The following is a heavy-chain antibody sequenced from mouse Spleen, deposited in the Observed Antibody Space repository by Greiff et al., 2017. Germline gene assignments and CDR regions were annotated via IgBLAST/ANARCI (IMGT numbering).Heavy chain of an antibody. V-gene: IGHV5-9-2*01. D-gene: IGHD2-4*01. Sequence: EVMLVESGGGLVKPGGSLKLSCAASGFTFSSYAMSWVRQTPEKRLEWVATISGGGSYTYYPDSVKGRFTISRDNAKNNLYLQMSSLRSEDTALYYCARRGYDYDGFDYWGQGTTLTVSS. J-gene: IGHJ2*01. CDR1: GFTFSSYA. CDR2: ISGGGSYT. CDR3: ARRGYDYDGFDY.